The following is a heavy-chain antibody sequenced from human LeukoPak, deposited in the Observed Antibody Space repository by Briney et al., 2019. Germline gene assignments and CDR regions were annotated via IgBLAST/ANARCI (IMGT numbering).Heavy chain of an antibody. V-gene: IGHV3-7*01. CDR3: ARLYCSSTSCHTLHYYYMDV. CDR1: GFTLSSYW. CDR2: IEEDGSEK. Sequence: GGSLRLSCAASGFTLSSYWMTWVRQAPGKGLEWVADIEEDGSEKYYVDSVKGRFTISRDNAKNSLYLQMNSLRAEDTALYYCARLYCSSTSCHTLHYYYMDVWGKGTTVTVSS. J-gene: IGHJ6*03. D-gene: IGHD2-2*02.